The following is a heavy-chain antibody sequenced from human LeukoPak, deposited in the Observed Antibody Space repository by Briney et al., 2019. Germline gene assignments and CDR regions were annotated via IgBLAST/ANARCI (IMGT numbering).Heavy chain of an antibody. CDR1: GGSFSGSY. Sequence: SETLSLTCVVNGGSFSGSYWSWIRQPPGKGLEWIGESNDSGSTKYNSSLKSRVTISVDTSKKQFSLTLSSVTAADTAVYYCARVRVWFGHNWIDPWGRGTLVTVSS. D-gene: IGHD3-10*01. CDR2: SNDSGST. V-gene: IGHV4-34*01. J-gene: IGHJ5*02. CDR3: ARVRVWFGHNWIDP.